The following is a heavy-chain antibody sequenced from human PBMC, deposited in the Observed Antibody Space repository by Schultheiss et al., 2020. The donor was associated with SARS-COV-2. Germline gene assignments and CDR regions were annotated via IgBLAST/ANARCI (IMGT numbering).Heavy chain of an antibody. CDR2: ISYDGSNK. J-gene: IGHJ6*02. D-gene: IGHD3-10*01. V-gene: IGHV3-30*07. CDR3: ARDRGAAMVRGVISYYGMDV. Sequence: GGSLRLSCAASGFTFSDYYMSWIRQAPGKGLEWVAVISYDGSNKYYADSVKGRFTISRDNSKNTLYLQMNSLRAEDTAVYYCARDRGAAMVRGVISYYGMDVWGQGTTVTVSS. CDR1: GFTFSDYY.